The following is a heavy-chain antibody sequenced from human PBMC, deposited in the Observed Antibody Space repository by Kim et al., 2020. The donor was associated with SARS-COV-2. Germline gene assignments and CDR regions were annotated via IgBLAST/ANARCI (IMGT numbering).Heavy chain of an antibody. J-gene: IGHJ3*02. V-gene: IGHV7-4-1*02. D-gene: IGHD2-15*01. Sequence: PTYAQAFTERCVFSWDTSVSTAYLQISSLKAEDAAVYYCARGHGGSAFDIWGQGTMVTVSS. CDR2: P. CDR3: ARGHGGSAFDI.